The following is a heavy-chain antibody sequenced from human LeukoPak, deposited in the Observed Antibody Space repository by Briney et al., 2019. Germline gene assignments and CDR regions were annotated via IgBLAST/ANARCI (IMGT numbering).Heavy chain of an antibody. CDR1: GGTFSSYA. CDR2: IIPILGIA. D-gene: IGHD6-6*01. CDR3: AREPKYSSHRYYYYGMDV. Sequence: GSSVKVSCKASGGTFSSYAISWVRQAPGQGLEWMGRIIPILGIANYAQKFQGRVTITADKSTSTAYMELSSLRSEDTAVYYCAREPKYSSHRYYYYGMDVWGQGTTVTVSS. J-gene: IGHJ6*02. V-gene: IGHV1-69*04.